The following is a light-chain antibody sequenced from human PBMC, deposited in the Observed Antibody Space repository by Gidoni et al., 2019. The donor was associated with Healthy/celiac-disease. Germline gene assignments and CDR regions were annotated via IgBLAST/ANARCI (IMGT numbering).Light chain of an antibody. Sequence: IVMTPSPATLSVSPGERATLSCRASQSVSSNFAWYQQKPGQAPRLLNYGASTRATGIPARFSGSGSGTEFTLTISSLQSEDFAVYYCQQYNNWPLTFGGGTKVEIK. CDR3: QQYNNWPLT. CDR2: GAS. V-gene: IGKV3-15*01. J-gene: IGKJ4*01. CDR1: QSVSSN.